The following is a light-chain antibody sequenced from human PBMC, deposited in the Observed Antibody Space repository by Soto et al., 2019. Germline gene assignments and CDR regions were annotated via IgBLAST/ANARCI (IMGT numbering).Light chain of an antibody. V-gene: IGKV1-39*01. CDR2: AAS. CDR1: QSISSY. J-gene: IGKJ1*01. Sequence: DIQMTQSPSSLSASVGDRVTITCRASQSISSYLNWYQQKPGKAPKLLIYAASSLQSGVPSRFSASGSGTDFTLTISSLQPEDFATYYFQQSYSTPRTVGQETKVEIK. CDR3: QQSYSTPRT.